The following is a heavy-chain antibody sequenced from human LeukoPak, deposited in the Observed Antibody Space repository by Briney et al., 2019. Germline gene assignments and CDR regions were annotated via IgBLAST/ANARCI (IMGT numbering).Heavy chain of an antibody. CDR2: IYYSGST. Sequence: SETLSLTCTVSGGSIRSHYRSWIRQPPGKGLEWIGYIYYSGSTNYNPSLKSRVTISVDTSKIHFSLKLSSVTAADTAIYYCAGPGGDSSGYYSPYWYFDLWGRGTLVTVSS. J-gene: IGHJ2*01. CDR3: AGPGGDSSGYYSPYWYFDL. V-gene: IGHV4-59*08. D-gene: IGHD3-22*01. CDR1: GGSIRSHY.